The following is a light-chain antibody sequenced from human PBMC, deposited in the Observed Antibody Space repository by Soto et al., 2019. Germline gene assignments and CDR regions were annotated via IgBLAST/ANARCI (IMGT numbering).Light chain of an antibody. CDR2: DAS. Sequence: DIQLPQTPSTLSASVGNAVTITCLASQTISSWLAWYQQKPGKAPKLLIYDASSLESGVPSRFSGSRSGTDFTLTISSLQPEDFATYYCLLAFSHFWAFGQGTKVDIK. J-gene: IGKJ1*01. CDR3: LLAFSHFWA. CDR1: QTISSW. V-gene: IGKV1-5*01.